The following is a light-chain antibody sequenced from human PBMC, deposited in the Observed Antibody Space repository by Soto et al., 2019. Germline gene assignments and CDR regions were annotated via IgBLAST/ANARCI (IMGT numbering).Light chain of an antibody. J-gene: IGKJ3*01. V-gene: IGKV2-30*01. CDR1: QSLVYSDGNTY. Sequence: DVVMTQSPLSLPVTLGQPASISCRSSQSLVYSDGNTYLNWFQQSPGQSPRRLIYKVSNRDSGVPDRFSGSVSGTDFTLKISRVEAEDVGVYYCIQGTHWPKTFGPGTKVDIK. CDR2: KVS. CDR3: IQGTHWPKT.